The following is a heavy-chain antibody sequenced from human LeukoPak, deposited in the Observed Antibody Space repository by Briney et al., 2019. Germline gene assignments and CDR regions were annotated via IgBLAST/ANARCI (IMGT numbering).Heavy chain of an antibody. V-gene: IGHV4-30-2*01. J-gene: IGHJ4*02. Sequence: SQTLSLTCTVSGGSISSGGYSWSWIRQPPGKGLEWIGYIYHSGSTYYNPSLKSRVTISVDRSKNQLSLKLSSVTAADTAVYYCARVGCSGGSCQFDYWGQGTLVTVSS. D-gene: IGHD2-15*01. CDR2: IYHSGST. CDR1: GGSISSGGYS. CDR3: ARVGCSGGSCQFDY.